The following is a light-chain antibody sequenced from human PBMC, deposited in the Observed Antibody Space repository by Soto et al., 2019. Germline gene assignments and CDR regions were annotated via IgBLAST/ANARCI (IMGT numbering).Light chain of an antibody. V-gene: IGKV3-20*01. CDR3: QQYGDSPQT. CDR2: GAS. Sequence: IVLTQSPATLSLSPGERATLSCRASQSVDSYLVWYQQKPGQAPRLLIFGASNRATGIPDRFSGSGFGTDFTLTITRLEPEDFAAYYCQQYGDSPQTFGPGTKVDIK. J-gene: IGKJ1*01. CDR1: QSVDSY.